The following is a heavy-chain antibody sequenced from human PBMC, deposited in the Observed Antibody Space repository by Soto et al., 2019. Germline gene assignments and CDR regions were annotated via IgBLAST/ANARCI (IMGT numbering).Heavy chain of an antibody. Sequence: QVQLVQSGAEVKMPGSSVKVSCTASGGTFDTYALSWVRQAPGQGLEWLGGIIPIFPKPTYARKFQGRTPITADESTTPVDLDLSSLTSDDTAVYYWARTGYIVVVGDFYYGMDVWAQGTTVIVSS. D-gene: IGHD2-2*01. J-gene: IGHJ6*01. CDR2: IIPIFPKP. V-gene: IGHV1-69*01. CDR3: ARTGYIVVVGDFYYGMDV. CDR1: GGTFDTYA.